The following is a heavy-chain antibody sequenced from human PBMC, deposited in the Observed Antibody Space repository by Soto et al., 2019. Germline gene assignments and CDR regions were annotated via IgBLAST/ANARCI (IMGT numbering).Heavy chain of an antibody. V-gene: IGHV4-59*01. CDR2: IYYSGST. CDR1: GGSISSYY. Sequence: QVQLQESGPGLVKPSETLSLTCTVSGGSISSYYWSWIRQPPGKGLEWIGYIYYSGSTNYNPSLKSRVTISVDTSKNQFSLKRSSVTAADTAVYYCARGIGGYWGQGTLVTVSS. CDR3: ARGIGGY. D-gene: IGHD3-10*01. J-gene: IGHJ4*02.